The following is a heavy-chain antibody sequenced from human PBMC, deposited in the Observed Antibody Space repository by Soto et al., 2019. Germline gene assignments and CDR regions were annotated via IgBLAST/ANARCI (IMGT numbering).Heavy chain of an antibody. Sequence: SVKVSCKASGGTFSSYAISWVRQAPGQGLEWMGGIIPIFGTANYAQKFQGRVTITADESTSTAYMELSSLRSEDTAVYYCARKAYSSGWYDHYYGMDVWGQGTSVTVFS. CDR1: GGTFSSYA. J-gene: IGHJ6*02. D-gene: IGHD6-19*01. V-gene: IGHV1-69*13. CDR2: IIPIFGTA. CDR3: ARKAYSSGWYDHYYGMDV.